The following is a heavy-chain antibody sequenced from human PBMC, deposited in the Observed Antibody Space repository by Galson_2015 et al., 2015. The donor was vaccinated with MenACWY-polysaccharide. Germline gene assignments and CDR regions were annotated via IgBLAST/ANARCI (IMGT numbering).Heavy chain of an antibody. CDR2: MNPNSHNT. Sequence: SVKVSCKASGYTFTSFDINWVRQAPGQGLEWMGWMNPNSHNTGSAQKFQGRVTMTSDTSINTAYMELTSLRSDDTAVYYCARAVGDLDYWGQGTLATVSS. J-gene: IGHJ4*02. CDR1: GYTFTSFD. V-gene: IGHV1-8*01. CDR3: ARAVGDLDY. D-gene: IGHD2-21*02.